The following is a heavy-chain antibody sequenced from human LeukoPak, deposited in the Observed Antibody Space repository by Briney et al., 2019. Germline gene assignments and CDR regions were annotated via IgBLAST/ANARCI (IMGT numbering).Heavy chain of an antibody. V-gene: IGHV3-48*04. CDR2: ITSDSSTI. CDR3: ATTVTTFLAGPDY. Sequence: GGSLRLSCAASGFTFSNYHMNWVRQAPGKGLEWVSYITSDSSTIYYADSVKGRFTISRDNAKNSLYLQMNSLRAEDTAVYYCATTVTTFLAGPDYWGQGILVTVSS. CDR1: GFTFSNYH. D-gene: IGHD4-17*01. J-gene: IGHJ4*02.